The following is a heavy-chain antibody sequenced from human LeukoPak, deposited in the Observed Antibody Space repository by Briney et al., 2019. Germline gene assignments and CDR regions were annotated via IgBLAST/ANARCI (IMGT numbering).Heavy chain of an antibody. CDR1: GGSISSYY. V-gene: IGHV4-59*08. CDR3: ARQFRWFGVGGNAFDI. CDR2: IYYSGST. D-gene: IGHD3-10*01. J-gene: IGHJ3*02. Sequence: PSETLSLTCTVSGGSISSYYWSWIRQPPGKGLEWIGYIYYSGSTNYNPSLKSRVTISVDTSKNQFSLKLSSVTAADTAVYYCARQFRWFGVGGNAFDIWGQGTMVIVSS.